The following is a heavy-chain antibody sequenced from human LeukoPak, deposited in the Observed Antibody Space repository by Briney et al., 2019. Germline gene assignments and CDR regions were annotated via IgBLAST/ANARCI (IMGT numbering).Heavy chain of an antibody. CDR1: GGSISSYY. D-gene: IGHD5-24*01. V-gene: IGHV4-59*08. J-gene: IGHJ4*02. CDR2: IYYSAST. Sequence: SETLSLTCTVSGGSISSYYWSWIRQPPGKGLEWIGYIYYSASTNYDPSLKSRVTISVDTSKNQFSLKLSSVTAADTAVYYCARTLMATIVPYYFDYWGQGTLVTVSS. CDR3: ARTLMATIVPYYFDY.